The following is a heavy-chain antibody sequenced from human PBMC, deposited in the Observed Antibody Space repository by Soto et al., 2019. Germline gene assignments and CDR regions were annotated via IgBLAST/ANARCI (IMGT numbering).Heavy chain of an antibody. D-gene: IGHD1-26*01. Sequence: SETLSLTCAVSGASISNTDWWSWVRQPPGKGLEWIGEIYHSGTTNCDPSLKSRVTISLDKSKSLFSLTLTSLTAADKAVYYCAIQGAGEFDYWGQGALVTVSS. J-gene: IGHJ4*02. V-gene: IGHV4-4*02. CDR1: GASISNTDW. CDR3: AIQGAGEFDY. CDR2: IYHSGTT.